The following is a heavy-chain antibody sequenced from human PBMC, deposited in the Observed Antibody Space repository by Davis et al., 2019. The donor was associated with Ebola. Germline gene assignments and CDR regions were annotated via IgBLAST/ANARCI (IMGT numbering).Heavy chain of an antibody. V-gene: IGHV1-18*04. Sequence: SVPVSCKASVYTFTSYGITSLRQAPGQGLEWMGWINPHNGNTNYAQNVQGRVTMTTDTSTSTAYMEVGSLRSDDTAVYYCARAQFPTTSDHWGQGTLVTVSS. CDR3: ARAQFPTTSDH. CDR1: VYTFTSYG. D-gene: IGHD1-1*01. CDR2: INPHNGNT. J-gene: IGHJ4*02.